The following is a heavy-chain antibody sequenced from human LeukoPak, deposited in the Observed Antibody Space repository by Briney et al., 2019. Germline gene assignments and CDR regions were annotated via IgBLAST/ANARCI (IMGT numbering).Heavy chain of an antibody. CDR1: GGSISSYY. J-gene: IGHJ6*03. V-gene: IGHV4-4*07. Sequence: SETLSLTCTVSGGSISSYYWSWIRQPAGKGLEWIGRIYTSGGTNYNPSLKSRVTMSLDTSKNQFSLKLSSVTAADTAVYYCAGAKQVAYYYYYMDVWGKGTTVTVSS. D-gene: IGHD6-13*01. CDR2: IYTSGGT. CDR3: AGAKQVAYYYYYMDV.